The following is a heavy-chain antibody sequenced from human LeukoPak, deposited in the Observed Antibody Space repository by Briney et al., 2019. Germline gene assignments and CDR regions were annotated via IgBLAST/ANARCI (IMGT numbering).Heavy chain of an antibody. CDR3: AREGDYCTNGVCYWFFDY. V-gene: IGHV3-33*01. CDR1: GFTFGSYG. Sequence: GGSLRLSCAASGFTFGSYGMHWVRQAPGKGLEWVAVIWYDGSNKYYADSVKGRFTISRDNSKNTLYLQMNSLRAEDTAVYYCAREGDYCTNGVCYWFFDYWGQGTLVTVSS. D-gene: IGHD2-8*01. J-gene: IGHJ4*02. CDR2: IWYDGSNK.